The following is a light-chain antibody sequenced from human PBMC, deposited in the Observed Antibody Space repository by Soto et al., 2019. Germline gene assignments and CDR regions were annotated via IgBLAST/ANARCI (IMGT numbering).Light chain of an antibody. CDR2: DAS. CDR3: QLYGRSPPSWT. Sequence: EIVLTQSPGTLSLSPGERATLSCRASQSVSSSYLAWYQQKPGQPPRLLIFDASNRATGIPDRFSGSGSGTEFTLTISSLEPEDFAVYYCQLYGRSPPSWTFGQGTKVEIK. J-gene: IGKJ1*01. CDR1: QSVSSSY. V-gene: IGKV3-20*01.